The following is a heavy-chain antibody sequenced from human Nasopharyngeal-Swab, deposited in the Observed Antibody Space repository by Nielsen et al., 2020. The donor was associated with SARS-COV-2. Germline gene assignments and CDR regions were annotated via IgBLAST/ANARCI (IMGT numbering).Heavy chain of an antibody. J-gene: IGHJ2*01. CDR3: ARRETKQWLVPVGYFDL. Sequence: WIRQPPGKGLEWIGYIYYNGSTYYNPSLKSRVNISPDTSKNQFSLKLSSVTAADTAVYYCARRETKQWLVPVGYFDLWGRGTLVTVSS. D-gene: IGHD6-19*01. V-gene: IGHV4-31*02. CDR2: IYYNGST.